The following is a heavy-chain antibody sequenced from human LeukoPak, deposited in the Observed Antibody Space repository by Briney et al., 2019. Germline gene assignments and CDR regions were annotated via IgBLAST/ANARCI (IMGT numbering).Heavy chain of an antibody. J-gene: IGHJ4*02. D-gene: IGHD2-15*01. V-gene: IGHV3-74*01. Sequence: GGSLRLSCAASGFTFSSYWMHWVRQAPGKGLVWVSRIYSDGSSITYADSVRGRFTLSRDDAENTLYLQMNSLSAEDTAVYFCACEVCSGGSCFLGYWGQGTLVTVSS. CDR1: GFTFSSYW. CDR3: ACEVCSGGSCFLGY. CDR2: IYSDGSSI.